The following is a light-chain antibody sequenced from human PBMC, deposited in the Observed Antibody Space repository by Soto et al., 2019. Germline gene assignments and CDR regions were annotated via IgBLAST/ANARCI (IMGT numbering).Light chain of an antibody. Sequence: QSALTQPASVSGSPGQSITISCTGTNSDAGNYNLVSWYQQHPGTAPKLIIYEGSKRPSGVSNRFSGSKSGNAASLTISGLQTEDEADYYCCSYAGSTIVVFGGGTKLTVL. CDR2: EGS. CDR1: NSDAGNYNL. J-gene: IGLJ2*01. CDR3: CSYAGSTIVV. V-gene: IGLV2-23*01.